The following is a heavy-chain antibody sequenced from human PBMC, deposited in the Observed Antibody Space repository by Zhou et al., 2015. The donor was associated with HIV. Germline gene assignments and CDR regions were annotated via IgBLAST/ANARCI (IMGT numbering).Heavy chain of an antibody. CDR2: IIPIFGTA. V-gene: IGHV1-69*01. Sequence: QVQLVQSGAEVKKPGSSVKVSCKASGGTFSSYAISWVRQAPGQGLEWMGGIIPIFGTANYAQKFQGRVTITADESTSTAYMELSSLRSEDTAVYYCARATQKYYDSSGYYPSDLDYWGQGTLVTVSS. CDR1: GGTFSSYA. CDR3: ARATQKYYDSSGYYPSDLDY. J-gene: IGHJ4*02. D-gene: IGHD3-22*01.